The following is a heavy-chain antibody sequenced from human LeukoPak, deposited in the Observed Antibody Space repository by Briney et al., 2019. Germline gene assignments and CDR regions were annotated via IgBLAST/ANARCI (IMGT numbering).Heavy chain of an antibody. CDR1: GGSISSYY. J-gene: IGHJ3*02. D-gene: IGHD2-21*02. V-gene: IGHV4-59*01. CDR3: ARGDLDAFDI. CDR2: IYYSGST. Sequence: PSGTLSLTCTVSGGSISSYYWSWIRQPPGKGLEWIGYIYYSGSTNYNPSLKSRVTISVDTSKNQFSLKLSSVTAADTAVYYCARGDLDAFDIWGQGTMVTVSS.